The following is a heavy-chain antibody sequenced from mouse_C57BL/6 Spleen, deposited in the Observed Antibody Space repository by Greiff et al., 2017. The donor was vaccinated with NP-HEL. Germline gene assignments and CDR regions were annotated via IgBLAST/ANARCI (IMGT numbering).Heavy chain of an antibody. J-gene: IGHJ1*03. CDR1: GYAFTNYL. CDR2: INPGSGGT. Sequence: VQLQESGAELVRPGTSVKVSCKASGYAFTNYLIEWVKQRPGQGLEWIGVINPGSGGTNYNEKFKGKATLTADKSSSTAYMQLSSLTSEDSAVYFCARGEDFDVWGTGTTVTVSS. CDR3: ARGEDFDV. V-gene: IGHV1-54*01.